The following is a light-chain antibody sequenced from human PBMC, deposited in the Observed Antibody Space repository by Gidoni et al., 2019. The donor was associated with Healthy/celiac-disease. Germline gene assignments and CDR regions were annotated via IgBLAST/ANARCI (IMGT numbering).Light chain of an antibody. CDR1: QSVSSY. Sequence: EIVFTQSPATLSLSPGERATLSCRASQSVSSYLAWYQQKPGQAPRLLIYDASNRATGIPARFSGSGSGTDFTLTISSLEPEDFAVYYCHQRSNWPPYTFGQGTKLEIK. J-gene: IGKJ2*01. V-gene: IGKV3-11*01. CDR2: DAS. CDR3: HQRSNWPPYT.